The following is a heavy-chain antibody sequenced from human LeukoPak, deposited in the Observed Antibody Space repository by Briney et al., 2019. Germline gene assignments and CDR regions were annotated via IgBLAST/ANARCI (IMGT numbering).Heavy chain of an antibody. CDR2: IYYSGST. V-gene: IGHV4-39*01. D-gene: IGHD3-3*01. J-gene: IGHJ5*02. Sequence: PSETLSLTCTVSGGSISSSSYYWGWIRQPPGKGLEWIGSIYYSGSTYYNPSLKSRVTISVDTSKNQFSLKLSSVTAADTAVYYCAKVTIFGVVIGFDPWGQGTLVTVSP. CDR3: AKVTIFGVVIGFDP. CDR1: GGSISSSSYY.